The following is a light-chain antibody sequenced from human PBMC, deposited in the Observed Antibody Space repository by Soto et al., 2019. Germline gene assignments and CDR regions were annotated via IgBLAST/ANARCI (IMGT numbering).Light chain of an antibody. V-gene: IGKV1-39*01. J-gene: IGKJ2*01. Sequence: DIRMTQSPSSLSASVGDRVTITCRASQSITNYLNWYQQKPGKAPKLLMYAISTLQSGVPSRFGGSGSGTEFTLTISSLQPDDFATYYCKQSYSTPYTVGQGTKVDIK. CDR3: KQSYSTPYT. CDR2: AIS. CDR1: QSITNY.